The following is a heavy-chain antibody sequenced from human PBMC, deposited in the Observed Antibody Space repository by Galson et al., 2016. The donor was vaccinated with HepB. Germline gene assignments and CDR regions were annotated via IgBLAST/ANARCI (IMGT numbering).Heavy chain of an antibody. J-gene: IGHJ6*02. CDR2: INHSGNT. CDR1: GGSFSGFH. V-gene: IGHV4-34*01. Sequence: SETLSLTCAVYGGSFSGFHWTWIRQAPGRGLEWLGEINHSGNTNYDPSLTSRVTLSVDTSNNRFSLSLSSVTAADSGIYYCARGAVGFCSSSTCYNYYYGLDVWGQGTTVSVSS. D-gene: IGHD2-2*02. CDR3: ARGAVGFCSSSTCYNYYYGLDV.